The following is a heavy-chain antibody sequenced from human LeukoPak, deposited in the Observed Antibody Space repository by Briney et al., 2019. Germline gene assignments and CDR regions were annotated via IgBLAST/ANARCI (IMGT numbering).Heavy chain of an antibody. Sequence: SETLSLTCTVSGGSISSYYWSWIRQPPGKGLEWIGYIYYSGSTNYNPSLKSRVTIPVDTSKNQFSLKLSSVTAADTAVYYCARAIAVVSNFDYWGQGTLVTVSS. CDR3: ARAIAVVSNFDY. CDR1: GGSISSYY. V-gene: IGHV4-59*01. J-gene: IGHJ4*02. CDR2: IYYSGST. D-gene: IGHD6-19*01.